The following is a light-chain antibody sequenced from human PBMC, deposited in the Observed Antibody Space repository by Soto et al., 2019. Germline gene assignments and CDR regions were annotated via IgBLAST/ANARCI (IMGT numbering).Light chain of an antibody. J-gene: IGKJ1*01. CDR2: AAS. CDR3: QQYNSYWT. V-gene: IGKV1-5*01. Sequence: DIQMTQSPSSLSASVGDRVTITCRASQNIRNYLAWYQQKAGKDPKLLIYAASSLQSGVPSRFSGSGSGTEFTLTISSLQPDDFATYYCQQYNSYWTFGQGTKVDIK. CDR1: QNIRNY.